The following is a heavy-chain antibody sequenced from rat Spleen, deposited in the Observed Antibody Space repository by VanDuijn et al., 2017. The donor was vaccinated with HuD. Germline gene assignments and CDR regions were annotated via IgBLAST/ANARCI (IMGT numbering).Heavy chain of an antibody. V-gene: IGHV5-58*01. J-gene: IGHJ4*01. CDR1: GFTFSSYW. CDR3: AKLGSYRVMDA. D-gene: IGHD1-12*02. CDR2: IDTDGGST. Sequence: EVQLVETGGGLVQPGRSLKLSCVASGFTFSSYWMYWIRQAPGKGLEWVSSIDTDGGSTYYPDSVEGRFTISRDNAENTVYLQMNSLRSEDTATYYCAKLGSYRVMDAWGQGVSVTVSS.